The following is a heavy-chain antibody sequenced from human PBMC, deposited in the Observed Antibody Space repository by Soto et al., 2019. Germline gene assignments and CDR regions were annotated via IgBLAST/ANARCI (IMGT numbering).Heavy chain of an antibody. CDR3: ASRKGVLTGYSRWFDP. J-gene: IGHJ5*02. CDR1: GGSISSSIYY. CDR2: IYYSGST. D-gene: IGHD3-9*01. Sequence: PSETLSLTCTVSGGSISSSIYYWGWIRQPPGKGLEWIGSIYYSGSTYYNPSLKSRVTISVDTSKNQFSLKLSSVTAADTAVYYCASRKGVLTGYSRWFDPWGQGTLVTVSS. V-gene: IGHV4-39*01.